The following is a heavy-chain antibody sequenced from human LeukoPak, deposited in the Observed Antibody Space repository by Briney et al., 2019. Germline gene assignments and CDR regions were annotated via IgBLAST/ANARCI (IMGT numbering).Heavy chain of an antibody. CDR2: IYVGGSA. J-gene: IGHJ4*02. CDR3: ARLKIDGTHFDY. Sequence: GGSLEPPLSGLWFTVSKNYMDLGPQTPGEGLGGVSVIYVGGSAYYADSVKGRFTISGDSSKNTLYLQMNSLRAEDTAVYYCARLKIDGTHFDYWGQGTLVTVSS. CDR1: FTVSKNY. V-gene: IGHV3-53*01. D-gene: IGHD3-9*01.